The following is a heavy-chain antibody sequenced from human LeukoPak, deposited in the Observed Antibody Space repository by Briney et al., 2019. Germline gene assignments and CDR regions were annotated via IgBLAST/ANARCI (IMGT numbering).Heavy chain of an antibody. D-gene: IGHD2-15*01. CDR1: GGSFSGYY. J-gene: IGHJ4*02. Sequence: PSETLSLTCAVYGGSFSGYYWSWIRQPPGEGLEWIGEINHSGSTNYNPSLKSRVTISVDTSKNQFSLKLSSVTAADTAVYYCARVDTVAAPDYWGQGTLVTVSS. CDR2: INHSGST. V-gene: IGHV4-34*01. CDR3: ARVDTVAAPDY.